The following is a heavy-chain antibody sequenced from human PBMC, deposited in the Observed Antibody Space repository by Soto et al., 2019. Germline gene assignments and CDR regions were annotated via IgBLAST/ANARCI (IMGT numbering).Heavy chain of an antibody. CDR1: GGTFSSYS. J-gene: IGHJ6*02. CDR3: TRGITLIRGVIPPGYYYGMDV. Sequence: QVQLVQSGAEVKKPGSSVKVSCKASGGTFSSYSISWVRQAPGQGLEWMGGINPIFETANYAQKFQGRVTITADESSNTAYVELNSLRSADTAVYYCTRGITLIRGVIPPGYYYGMDVWGHGTTVAVSS. D-gene: IGHD3-10*01. V-gene: IGHV1-69*01. CDR2: INPIFETA.